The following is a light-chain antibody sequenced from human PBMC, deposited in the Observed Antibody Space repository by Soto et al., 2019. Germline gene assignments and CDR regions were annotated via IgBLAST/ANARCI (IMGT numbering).Light chain of an antibody. CDR3: QQYDNLPLT. CDR2: DAS. CDR1: QDINNC. J-gene: IGKJ3*01. Sequence: DIQMTQIPSSLSASVGERVTITCQASQDINNCLNWYHQKPGKAPNLLIYDASNLESGVPSRFNGSGSVTHFTLSISSLQPEDTATYYCQQYDNLPLTFGPGTKVEIK. V-gene: IGKV1-33*01.